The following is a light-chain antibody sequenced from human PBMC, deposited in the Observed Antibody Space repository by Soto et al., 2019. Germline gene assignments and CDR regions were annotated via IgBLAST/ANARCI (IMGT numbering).Light chain of an antibody. CDR1: SSDVGGYDY. CDR2: EVN. CDR3: CSYTSSGAHA. Sequence: QSALTQPASVSGSPGQSITISCTGTSSDVGGYDYVSWHQQHPGKAPKLMIYEVNTRPSGVSNRFSGSKSGNTASLTISGLQAEDEADYYCCSYTSSGAHAFGGGTKLTVL. J-gene: IGLJ2*01. V-gene: IGLV2-14*01.